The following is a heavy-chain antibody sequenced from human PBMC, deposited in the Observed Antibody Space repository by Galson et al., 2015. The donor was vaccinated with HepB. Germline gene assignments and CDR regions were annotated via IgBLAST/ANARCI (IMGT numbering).Heavy chain of an antibody. CDR2: MNPNSGNT. Sequence: SVKVSCKASGYTFTSYDINWVRQATGQGLEWMGWMNPNSGNTGYAQKFQGRVTMTRNTSISTAYMELSSLRSEDTAVYYCARGVVPAAILRGFYYGMDVWGQGTTVTVSS. D-gene: IGHD2-2*02. CDR1: GYTFTSYD. V-gene: IGHV1-8*01. J-gene: IGHJ6*02. CDR3: ARGVVPAAILRGFYYGMDV.